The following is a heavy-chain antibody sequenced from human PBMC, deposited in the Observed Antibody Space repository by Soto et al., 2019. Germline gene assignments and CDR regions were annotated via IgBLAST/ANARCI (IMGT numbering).Heavy chain of an antibody. CDR3: ARDRGYSNYPSYYYYYYGMDV. CDR2: IIPIFGTA. V-gene: IGHV1-69*06. CDR1: GGTFSSYA. Sequence: SVKVSFKASGGTFSSYAISWVRQAPGQGLEWMGGIIPIFGTANYAQKFQGRVTITADKSTSTAYMELSSLRSEDTAVYYCARDRGYSNYPSYYYYYYGMDVWGQGTTVTVSS. D-gene: IGHD4-4*01. J-gene: IGHJ6*02.